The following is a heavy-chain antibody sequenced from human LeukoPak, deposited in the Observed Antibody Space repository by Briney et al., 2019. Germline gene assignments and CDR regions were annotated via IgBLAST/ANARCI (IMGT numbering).Heavy chain of an antibody. CDR3: ARAGTCSSTSCDGGIEY. J-gene: IGHJ4*02. CDR2: VSTTSTYI. D-gene: IGHD2-2*01. CDR1: GFAFSSYN. Sequence: GGSLRLSCAASGFAFSSYNMKWVRQAPGKGLEWVSFVSTTSTYIYYADSVKGRFTVSRDNSKNLLYLQMDSLRVEDTAVYYCARAGTCSSTSCDGGIEYWGQGTLVTVSS. V-gene: IGHV3-21*06.